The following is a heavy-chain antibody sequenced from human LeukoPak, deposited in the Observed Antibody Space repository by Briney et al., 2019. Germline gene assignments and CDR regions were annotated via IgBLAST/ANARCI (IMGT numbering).Heavy chain of an antibody. CDR1: RFTFGSYA. CDR3: ARAGAARNAFDI. CDR2: ITGSEGNT. V-gene: IGHV3-23*01. Sequence: GGSLRLSCAASRFTFGSYAMSWVRQAPGKGLEWVSSITGSEGNTYYADSVKGRFTISRDNSKNTLYLQMNSLRAEDTAVYYCARAGAARNAFDIWGQGTMVTVSS. J-gene: IGHJ3*02. D-gene: IGHD6-6*01.